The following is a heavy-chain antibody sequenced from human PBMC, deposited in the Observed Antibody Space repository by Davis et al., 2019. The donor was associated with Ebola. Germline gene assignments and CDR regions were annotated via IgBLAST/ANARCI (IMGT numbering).Heavy chain of an antibody. CDR2: VYYTGST. V-gene: IGHV4-59*01. D-gene: IGHD3-10*01. CDR1: GGSFSGYY. Sequence: PSETLSLTCAVYGGSFSGYYWSWIRQPPGRGLEWIGYVYYTGSTNYNPSLKSRVTISVDTSKNRFSLELRSVTTADTAIYYCARRVANRPMYAFDIWAQGTMVTVSS. J-gene: IGHJ3*02. CDR3: ARRVANRPMYAFDI.